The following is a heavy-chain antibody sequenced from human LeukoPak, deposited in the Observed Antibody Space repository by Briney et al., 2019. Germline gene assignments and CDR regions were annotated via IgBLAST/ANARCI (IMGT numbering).Heavy chain of an antibody. J-gene: IGHJ4*02. V-gene: IGHV3-23*01. D-gene: IGHD6-19*01. CDR1: GFTFSSYA. Sequence: GGSLRLACAASGFTFSSYAMSWVRQAPGKGLEWVSAISGSGGSTYYADSVKGRFTISRDNSKNTLYLQMNSLRAEDTAVYYCAKASIAVAAPDYFDYWGQGTLVTVSS. CDR3: AKASIAVAAPDYFDY. CDR2: ISGSGGST.